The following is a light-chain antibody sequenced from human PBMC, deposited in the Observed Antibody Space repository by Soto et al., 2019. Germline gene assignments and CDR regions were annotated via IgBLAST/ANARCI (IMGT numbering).Light chain of an antibody. Sequence: EIVVTQSPATLSVSPGERVTLSCRASQSFSSNLAWYQHKPGQAPRLLIYGASTTATDVPPRFSGSGSGTEFTLTTSNLQSEDFAVYYCQQYNDWPRTFGQGTRLEIK. CDR3: QQYNDWPRT. J-gene: IGKJ5*01. V-gene: IGKV3-15*01. CDR2: GAS. CDR1: QSFSSN.